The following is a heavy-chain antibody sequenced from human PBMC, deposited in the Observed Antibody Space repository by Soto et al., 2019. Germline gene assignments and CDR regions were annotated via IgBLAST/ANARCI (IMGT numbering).Heavy chain of an antibody. J-gene: IGHJ1*01. CDR3: AKDGGVSLMGGGKTSYCGGDCYYFQH. CDR2: ISGSGGST. CDR1: GFTFSSYA. D-gene: IGHD2-21*02. Sequence: GGSLRLSCAASGFTFSSYAMSWVRQAPGKGLAWVSAISGSGGSTYYADYVKGRFTISRDNSKNTLYLQMNSLRAEDTAVYYGAKDGGVSLMGGGKTSYCGGDCYYFQHWGQGTLGTVSS. V-gene: IGHV3-23*01.